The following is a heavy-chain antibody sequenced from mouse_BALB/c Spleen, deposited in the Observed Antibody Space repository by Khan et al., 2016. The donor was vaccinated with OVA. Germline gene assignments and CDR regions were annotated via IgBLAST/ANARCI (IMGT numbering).Heavy chain of an antibody. J-gene: IGHJ3*01. CDR2: IYTGNSDT. CDR3: ARGGYSSLAY. V-gene: IGHV1-5*01. Sequence: EVQLLESGTVLARPGASVKMSCKASGYSFTSYLINWVKQRPGQGLEWIGDIYTGNSDTTYNQKFKDKVKLSAGTSANTAYMELSSLKNEDSAVYYCARGGYSSLAYWGQGTLVTVSA. D-gene: IGHD1-3*01. CDR1: GYSFTSYL.